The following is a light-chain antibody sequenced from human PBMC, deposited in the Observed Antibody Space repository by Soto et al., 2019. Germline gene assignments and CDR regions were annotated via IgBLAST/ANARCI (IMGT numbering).Light chain of an antibody. J-gene: IGKJ4*01. CDR2: YAS. CDR3: QQRSTWPLFT. Sequence: VLTQSPATLSLSPGERVTLSCRASQTVSRYLAWYQQKPGQAPRLLIYYASNRATGIPARFSGSGSGTDYTLTISSLEPEDFAVYYCQQRSTWPLFTFGGGTKVEI. V-gene: IGKV3-11*01. CDR1: QTVSRY.